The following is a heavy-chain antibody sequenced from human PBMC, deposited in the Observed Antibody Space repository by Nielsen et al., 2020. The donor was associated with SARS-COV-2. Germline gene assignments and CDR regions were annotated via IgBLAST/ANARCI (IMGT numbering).Heavy chain of an antibody. CDR1: GFTFGDNA. V-gene: IGHV3-49*03. J-gene: IGHJ4*02. Sequence: GESLKISCTASGFTFGDNAMSWFRHAPGKGLEWVGFIRSKTYGGTAEYAASVKDRFTISRDDSKNIAYLQMNSLRAEDTAVYYCAITPVDTAMVSDYWGQGTLVTVSS. D-gene: IGHD5-18*01. CDR2: IRSKTYGGTA. CDR3: AITPVDTAMVSDY.